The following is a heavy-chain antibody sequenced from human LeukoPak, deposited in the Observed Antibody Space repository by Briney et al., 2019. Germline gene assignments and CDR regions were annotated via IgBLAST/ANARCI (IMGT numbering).Heavy chain of an antibody. CDR2: IYYSGST. CDR1: GGSISSGGYY. Sequence: SQTLSLTCTVSGGSISSGGYYWSWIRQHPGKGLEWIGYIYYSGSTNYNPSLKSRVTISVDTSKNQFSLKLSSVTAADTAVYYCAREVSIQLWSRGFDIWGQGTMVTVSS. V-gene: IGHV4-31*03. J-gene: IGHJ3*02. CDR3: AREVSIQLWSRGFDI. D-gene: IGHD5-18*01.